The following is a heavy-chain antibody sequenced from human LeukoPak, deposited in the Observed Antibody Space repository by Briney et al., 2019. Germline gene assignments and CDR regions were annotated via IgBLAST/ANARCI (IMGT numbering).Heavy chain of an antibody. Sequence: GSLRLSCAASGFRFDDYAMHWIRQPPGKGLEWIGYIYYSGSTNYNPSLKSRVTISVDTSKNQFSLKLSSVTAADTAVYYCARDYYGSGSRAYYYGMDVWGQGTTVTVSS. CDR1: GFRFDDYA. D-gene: IGHD3-10*01. J-gene: IGHJ6*02. CDR2: IYYSGST. V-gene: IGHV4-61*08. CDR3: ARDYYGSGSRAYYYGMDV.